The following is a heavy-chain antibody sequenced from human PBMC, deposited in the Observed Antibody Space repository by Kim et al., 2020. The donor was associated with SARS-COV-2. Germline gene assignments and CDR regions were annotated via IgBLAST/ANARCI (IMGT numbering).Heavy chain of an antibody. CDR3: AILSDDPQRGGYYYMDV. Sequence: SVKVSCKASGGTFSSYAISWVRQAPGQGLEWMGGIIPIFGTANYAQKFQGRVTITADESTSTAYMELSSLRSEDTAVYYCAILSDDPQRGGYYYMDVWGKGTTVTVSS. CDR2: IIPIFGTA. CDR1: GGTFSSYA. D-gene: IGHD2-15*01. J-gene: IGHJ6*03. V-gene: IGHV1-69*13.